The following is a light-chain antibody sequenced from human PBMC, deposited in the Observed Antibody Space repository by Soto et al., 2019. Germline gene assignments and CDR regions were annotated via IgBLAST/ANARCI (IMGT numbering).Light chain of an antibody. CDR1: QSVSSSY. V-gene: IGKV3-20*01. J-gene: IGKJ2*01. CDR2: GAS. CDR3: QQYGSSPNT. Sequence: EIVLTQSPGTLSLSPGERATLSCRASQSVSSSYLAWYQQKPGQAPRLLIYGASSRATGIPDRFSRSGSGTDFTLTIRRLEPEDFAVYYCQQYGSSPNTFGQGTKLEIK.